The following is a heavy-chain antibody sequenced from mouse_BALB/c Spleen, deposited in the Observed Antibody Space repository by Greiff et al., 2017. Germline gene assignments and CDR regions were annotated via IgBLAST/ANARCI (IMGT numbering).Heavy chain of an antibody. CDR3: ASGGNYVRYYAMDY. D-gene: IGHD2-1*01. CDR2: IYPGSGNT. V-gene: IGHV1-84*02. J-gene: IGHJ4*01. CDR1: GYTFTDYY. Sequence: LQESGPELVKPGASVKISCKASGYTFTDYYINWVKQKPGQGLEWIGWIYPGSGNTKYNEKFKGKATLTVDTSSSTAYMQLSSLTSEDTAVYFCASGGNYVRYYAMDYWGQGTSVTVSS.